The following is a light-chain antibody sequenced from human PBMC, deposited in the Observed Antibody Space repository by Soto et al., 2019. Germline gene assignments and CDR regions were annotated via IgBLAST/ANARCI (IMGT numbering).Light chain of an antibody. CDR1: QSVTSGY. J-gene: IGKJ1*01. Sequence: EIVLTQSPVTLSLSLGERVTLSCRASQSVTSGYLAWYQQKPGRAPTLLIYDVSRRAAGVPDRFSGRGSGTDFTLTISRLEPQDFAIYYCQQYGSLSWTFGQGTKV. CDR3: QQYGSLSWT. CDR2: DVS. V-gene: IGKV3-20*01.